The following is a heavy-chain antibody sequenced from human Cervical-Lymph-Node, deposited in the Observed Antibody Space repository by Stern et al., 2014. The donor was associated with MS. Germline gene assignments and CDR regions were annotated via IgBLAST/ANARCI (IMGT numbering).Heavy chain of an antibody. CDR3: VRHHGVDSSGWYGFDY. D-gene: IGHD6-19*01. CDR2: INTNTGNP. CDR1: GYTFTTYA. Sequence: VQLVQSGSELKKPGASVKVSCKASGYTFTTYAMNWVRQAPGQGLEWMGWINTNTGNPTYAQGFTGRFVFSLDTSVTPAYLQISSLKADDTAVYYCVRHHGVDSSGWYGFDYWGQGTLVTVSS. V-gene: IGHV7-4-1*02. J-gene: IGHJ4*02.